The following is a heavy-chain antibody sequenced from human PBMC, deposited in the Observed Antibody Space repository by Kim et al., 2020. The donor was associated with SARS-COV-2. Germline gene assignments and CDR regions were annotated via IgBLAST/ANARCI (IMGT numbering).Heavy chain of an antibody. CDR3: AARWGNVWGSYRAPWGY. D-gene: IGHD3-16*02. V-gene: IGHV4-39*01. Sequence: SETLSLTCTVSGGSISSSSYYWGWIRQPPGKGLEWIGSIYYSGSTYYNPSLKSRVTISVDTSKNQFSLKLSSVTAADTAVYYCAARWGNVWGSYRAPWGYWGQGTLVTVSS. J-gene: IGHJ4*02. CDR1: GGSISSSSYY. CDR2: IYYSGST.